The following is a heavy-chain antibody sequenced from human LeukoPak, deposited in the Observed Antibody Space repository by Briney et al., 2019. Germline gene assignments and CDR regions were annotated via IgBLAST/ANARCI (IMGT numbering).Heavy chain of an antibody. D-gene: IGHD1-1*01. V-gene: IGHV3-49*04. CDR1: GFTFGDYA. CDR3: ARAVSWNDGLDAFDI. Sequence: GGSLRLSCTASGFTFGDYAMSWVRQAPGKGLEWVGFIRSKAYGGTTEYAASVKGRFTISRDDSKSIAYLQMNSLKTEDTAVYYCARAVSWNDGLDAFDIWGQGTMVTVSS. CDR2: IRSKAYGGTT. J-gene: IGHJ3*02.